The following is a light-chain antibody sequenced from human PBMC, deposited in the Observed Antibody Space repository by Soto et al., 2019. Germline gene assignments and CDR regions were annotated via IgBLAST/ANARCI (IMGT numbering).Light chain of an antibody. J-gene: IGLJ3*02. CDR2: DVI. Sequence: QSALTQPPSVSGSPGQSVTISCTIATSDVGDYEHVSWYQLAPGTTPKLLISDVINPPSGVPDRFSGSKSGNTPSLTISGLQAEDEADYYCGLFTSSATGVFGGGTKLTVL. V-gene: IGLV2-18*01. CDR1: TSDVGDYEH. CDR3: GLFTSSATGV.